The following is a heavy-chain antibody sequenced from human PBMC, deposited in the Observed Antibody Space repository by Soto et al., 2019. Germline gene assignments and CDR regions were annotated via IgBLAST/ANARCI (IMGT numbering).Heavy chain of an antibody. CDR3: ARERGGYGLFDS. Sequence: SETLSLTCTVSGGSISNAAYSWSWIRQPPGKGLEWIGYIYPSGIPFYNPSLRSRVTISIDRSNDQFSLNLKSVTAADTAVYYCARERGGYGLFDSWGQGTLVTVSS. CDR1: GGSISNAAYS. CDR2: IYPSGIP. D-gene: IGHD5-18*01. V-gene: IGHV4-30-2*01. J-gene: IGHJ4*02.